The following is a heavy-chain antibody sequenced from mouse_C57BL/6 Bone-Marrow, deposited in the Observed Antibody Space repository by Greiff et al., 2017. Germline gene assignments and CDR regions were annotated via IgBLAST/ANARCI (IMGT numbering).Heavy chain of an antibody. J-gene: IGHJ2*01. CDR1: GFNIKDYY. D-gene: IGHD2-3*01. CDR3: TSYDGYLDY. Sequence: EVQLQQSGAELVRPGASVKLSCTASGFNIKDYYMHWVKQRPEQGLEWIGRVDPEDGDTEYASKFQGKVTMTSDTSSNTAYLQLSSLTSEDTAVYYCTSYDGYLDYWGQGTTLTVSS. CDR2: VDPEDGDT. V-gene: IGHV14-1*01.